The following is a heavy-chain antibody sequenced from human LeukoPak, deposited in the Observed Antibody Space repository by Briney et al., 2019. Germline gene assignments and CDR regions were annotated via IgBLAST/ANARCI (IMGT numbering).Heavy chain of an antibody. CDR3: AKIKSGIDS. CDR1: GFSVSNNY. CDR2: IYSGGST. J-gene: IGHJ4*02. Sequence: GGSLRLSCAASGFSVSNNYMTRVRQAPGKGLEWVSVIYSGGSTYYADSVKGRFTISRDNSKNTPYLQMNSLRVEDTAVYYCAKIKSGIDSWGQGTLVTVSS. D-gene: IGHD3-3*01. V-gene: IGHV3-53*01.